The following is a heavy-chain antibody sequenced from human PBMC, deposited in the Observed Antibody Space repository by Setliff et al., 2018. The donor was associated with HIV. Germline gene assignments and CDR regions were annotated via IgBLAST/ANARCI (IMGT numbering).Heavy chain of an antibody. J-gene: IGHJ4*02. CDR2: IYYTGTT. Sequence: PSETLSLTCTVSGGSISSRSNYWGWIRQPPGKGLEWIGTIYYTGTTYYNPSLQSRVTLSVDTSKNQFSLKLSSVTAADTAFYYCAKPYYDISGYYFYYFDYWGQGTLVTVS. V-gene: IGHV4-39*01. CDR1: GGSISSRSNY. CDR3: AKPYYDISGYYFYYFDY. D-gene: IGHD3-22*01.